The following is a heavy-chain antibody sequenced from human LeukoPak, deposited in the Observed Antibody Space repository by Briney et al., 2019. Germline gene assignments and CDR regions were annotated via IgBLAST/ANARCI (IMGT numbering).Heavy chain of an antibody. CDR1: GGTFSSYA. Sequence: ASVKVSCKASGGTFSSYAISWVRQAPGQGLEWMGGIIPIFGTANYAQKFQGRVTITADESTNTAYLELSSLRSEDTAVYYCATRGYSGYEGFVYWGQGTLVTVSS. V-gene: IGHV1-69*01. J-gene: IGHJ4*02. D-gene: IGHD5-12*01. CDR2: IIPIFGTA. CDR3: ATRGYSGYEGFVY.